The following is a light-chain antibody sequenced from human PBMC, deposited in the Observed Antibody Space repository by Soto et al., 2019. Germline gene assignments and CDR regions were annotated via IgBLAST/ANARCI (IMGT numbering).Light chain of an antibody. V-gene: IGLV2-23*01. CDR3: CSYVGNPSYI. Sequence: QSALTQPASVSGSPGQSITISCTGSNSDVGSYNLVSWYQQSPGKAPKLIIYEXXXRPSGISHRLSGSKSGNTASLTISGLQAEDEADYYCCSYVGNPSYIFVTGSKVTVL. J-gene: IGLJ1*01. CDR2: EXX. CDR1: NSDVGSYNL.